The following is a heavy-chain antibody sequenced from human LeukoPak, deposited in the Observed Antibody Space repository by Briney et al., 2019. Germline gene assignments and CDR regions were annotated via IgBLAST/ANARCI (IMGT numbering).Heavy chain of an antibody. CDR3: MRVGRNFNFYHYYYYYYYMHV. D-gene: IGHD5/OR15-5a*01. CDR1: GFTLVDYG. V-gene: IGHV3-20*04. CDR2: INWNGGST. J-gene: IGHJ6*03. Sequence: GGSPRLCCAASGFTLVDYGVSSVRQAPGKGLEWVPGINWNGGSTGYADSVKGRFTISSDNAKHSLYLQMNSLRAEDTALYYCMRVGRNFNFYHYYYYYYYMHVGSKGSTVTVSS.